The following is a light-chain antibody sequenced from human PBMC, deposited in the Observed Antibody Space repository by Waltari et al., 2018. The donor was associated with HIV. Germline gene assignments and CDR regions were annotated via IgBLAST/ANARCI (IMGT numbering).Light chain of an antibody. CDR1: SSHVGGYNY. CDR3: SSYTSSSTLV. J-gene: IGLJ2*01. V-gene: IGLV2-14*03. CDR2: DVS. Sequence: QSALTQPASVSGSPGQSITVSCTATSSHVGGYNYVSWYQQHPGKAPKPMIYDVSNRPSGVSNRFSGSKSGNTASLTISGLQAEDEADYYCSSYTSSSTLVFGGGTKLTVL.